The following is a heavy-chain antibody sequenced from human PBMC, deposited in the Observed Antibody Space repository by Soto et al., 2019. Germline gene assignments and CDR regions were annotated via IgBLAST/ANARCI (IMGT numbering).Heavy chain of an antibody. CDR1: GYSFTSYW. Sequence: GESLKISCKGSGYSFTSYWIGWVRQMPGKGLEWMGIIYPGDSDTRYSPPFQGQVTISADKSISTAYLQWSSLKASDTAMYYCARHWSRAAAGPTYYYYYYYGMDVWGQGTTVTVSS. J-gene: IGHJ6*02. CDR2: IYPGDSDT. D-gene: IGHD6-13*01. V-gene: IGHV5-51*01. CDR3: ARHWSRAAAGPTYYYYYYYGMDV.